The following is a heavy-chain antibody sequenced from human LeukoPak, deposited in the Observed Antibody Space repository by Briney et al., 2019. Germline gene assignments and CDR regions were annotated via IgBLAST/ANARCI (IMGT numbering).Heavy chain of an antibody. CDR2: INHSGST. CDR1: GGSFSGYY. D-gene: IGHD3-16*02. CDR3: ARSRDYVWGSYRGPYNWFDP. V-gene: IGHV4-34*01. J-gene: IGHJ5*02. Sequence: PSETLSLTCAVYGGSFSGYYWSWIRQPPGKGLEWIGEINHSGSTNYNSSLKSRVTISVDTSKNQFSLKLSSVTAADTAVYYCARSRDYVWGSYRGPYNWFDPWGQGTLVTVSS.